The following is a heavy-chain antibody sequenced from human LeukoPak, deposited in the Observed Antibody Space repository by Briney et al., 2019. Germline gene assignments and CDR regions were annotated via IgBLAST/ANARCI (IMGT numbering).Heavy chain of an antibody. D-gene: IGHD1-14*01. CDR1: XYTFTTYD. J-gene: IGHJ4*02. CDR3: ARRQHNPLDY. CDR2: MSPNSGNT. Sequence: XSXYTFTTYDINXVRQATGQGLEWMGWMSPNSGNTGYAQKFQGRVTLTRNTSISTAYMELSSLRSEDTAVYYCARRQHNPLDYWGQGTLVTVSS. V-gene: IGHV1-8*01.